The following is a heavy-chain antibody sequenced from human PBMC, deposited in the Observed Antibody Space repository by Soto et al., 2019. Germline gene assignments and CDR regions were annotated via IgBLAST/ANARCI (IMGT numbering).Heavy chain of an antibody. J-gene: IGHJ6*02. V-gene: IGHV1-69*12. Sequence: QVQLVQSGAEVKKPGSSVKVSCKASGGTFSSYAISWVRQAPGQGLEWMGGIIPIFGTANYAQKFQGRVTITADESTSTAYMELSSLISEDTAVYYCARREAYSRCGYYGMDVWGQGTTVTVSS. D-gene: IGHD6-13*01. CDR2: IIPIFGTA. CDR1: GGTFSSYA. CDR3: ARREAYSRCGYYGMDV.